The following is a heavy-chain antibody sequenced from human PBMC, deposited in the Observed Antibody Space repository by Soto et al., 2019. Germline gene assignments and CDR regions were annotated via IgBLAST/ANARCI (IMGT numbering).Heavy chain of an antibody. D-gene: IGHD3-10*01. CDR2: VYHNGIM. Sequence: SETLSLTCSVSGYSISSGYYWGCVRQAPGKGLEWLGSVYHNGIMFHNPSFQSRVTISVDTSKNQFSLNLRSVTAADTAVYYCAALWFGELAFNYWGHGILVTVYS. CDR1: GYSISSGYY. CDR3: AALWFGELAFNY. J-gene: IGHJ4*01. V-gene: IGHV4-38-2*02.